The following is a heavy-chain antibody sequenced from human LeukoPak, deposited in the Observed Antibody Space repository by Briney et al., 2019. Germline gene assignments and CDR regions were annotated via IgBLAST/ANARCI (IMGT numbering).Heavy chain of an antibody. J-gene: IGHJ3*02. CDR1: GGSISSYY. CDR2: IYYSGST. CDR3: ARADYYDSSGYYYFSGSDAFDI. Sequence: SETLSLTCTVSGGSISSYYWSWIRQPPGKGLEWIGYIYYSGSTNYNPSLKSRVTISVDTSKNQFSLKLSSVTAADTAVYYCARADYYDSSGYYYFSGSDAFDIWGQGTMVTVSS. D-gene: IGHD3-22*01. V-gene: IGHV4-59*01.